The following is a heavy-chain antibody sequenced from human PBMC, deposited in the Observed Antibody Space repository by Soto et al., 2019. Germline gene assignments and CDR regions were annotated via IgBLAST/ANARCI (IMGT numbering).Heavy chain of an antibody. CDR3: ARDARRGYSGYDLYYFDY. D-gene: IGHD5-12*01. V-gene: IGHV3-33*01. CDR2: IWYDGSNK. J-gene: IGHJ4*02. Sequence: PGGFLRLSCAATGFPFSSYGMHWVREAPGKVLAWVAVIWYDGSNKYYADSVKGRFTISRDNSKNTLYLQMNSLRAEDTAVYYCARDARRGYSGYDLYYFDYWGQGP. CDR1: GFPFSSYG.